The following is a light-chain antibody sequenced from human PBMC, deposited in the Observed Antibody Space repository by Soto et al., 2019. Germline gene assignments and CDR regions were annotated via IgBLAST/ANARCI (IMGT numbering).Light chain of an antibody. CDR3: QQYGSSPT. V-gene: IGKV3-20*01. Sequence: EIVMTQSPATLSVSSGERATLSCRASQSVSINLAWYQQKPGQPPRLLIYGASNRATGVPDRFSGSGSGTDFTLTISRLEPEDFAVYYCQQYGSSPTFGQGTRLEIK. CDR2: GAS. J-gene: IGKJ5*01. CDR1: QSVSIN.